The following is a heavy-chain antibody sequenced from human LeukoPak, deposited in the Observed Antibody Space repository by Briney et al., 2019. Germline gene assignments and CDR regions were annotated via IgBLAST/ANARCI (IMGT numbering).Heavy chain of an antibody. D-gene: IGHD3-3*01. Sequence: GGXLRLSCAASGFTFSSYWMSWVRQAPGKGLEWVANIKQDGSEKYYVDSVKGRFTISRDNAKNSLYLQMNSLRAEDTAVYYCARDVDFWSGYYPIGAFDIWGQGTMVTVSS. V-gene: IGHV3-7*01. CDR2: IKQDGSEK. CDR1: GFTFSSYW. J-gene: IGHJ3*02. CDR3: ARDVDFWSGYYPIGAFDI.